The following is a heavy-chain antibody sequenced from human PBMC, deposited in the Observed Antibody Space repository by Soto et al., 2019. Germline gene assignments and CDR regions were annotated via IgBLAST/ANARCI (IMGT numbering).Heavy chain of an antibody. Sequence: PGGSLRLSCAASGFTFSSYWMSWVRQAPGKGLEWVANIKQDGSEKYYVDSVKGRFTISRDNAKNSLYLQMNSLRAEDTAVYYCARERLDCSSTSCYLLRIAAAGASFDYWGQGTLVPVSS. V-gene: IGHV3-7*03. J-gene: IGHJ4*02. CDR2: IKQDGSEK. CDR1: GFTFSSYW. D-gene: IGHD2-2*01. CDR3: ARERLDCSSTSCYLLRIAAAGASFDY.